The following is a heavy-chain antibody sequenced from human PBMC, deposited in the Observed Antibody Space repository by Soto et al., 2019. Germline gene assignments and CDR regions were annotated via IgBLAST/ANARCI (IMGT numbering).Heavy chain of an antibody. J-gene: IGHJ4*02. Sequence: PGESLKISCMGSGYKVSTWHNFTSYWIAWVRQMPGKGLEWMGIIYPGDSDTRYSPSFQGQVTISADKSISTAYLQWSSLKASDTAMYYCARQRDGYKSPYDYWGQGTLVTVSS. D-gene: IGHD5-12*01. CDR1: GYKVSTWHNFTSYW. CDR3: ARQRDGYKSPYDY. V-gene: IGHV5-51*01. CDR2: IYPGDSDT.